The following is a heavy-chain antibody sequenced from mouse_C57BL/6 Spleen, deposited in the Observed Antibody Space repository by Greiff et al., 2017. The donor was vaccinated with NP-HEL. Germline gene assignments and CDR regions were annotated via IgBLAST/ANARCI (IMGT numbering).Heavy chain of an antibody. CDR3: ARDLCDYDGYAMDY. J-gene: IGHJ4*01. CDR1: GFTFSSYA. D-gene: IGHD2-4*01. Sequence: EVHLVESGGGLVKPGGSLKLSCAASGFTFSSYAMSWVRQTPEKRLEWVATISDGGSYTYYPDNVKGRFTIARDNAKNNLYLQMSHLKSEDTAMYYCARDLCDYDGYAMDYWGQGTSVTVSS. V-gene: IGHV5-4*01. CDR2: ISDGGSYT.